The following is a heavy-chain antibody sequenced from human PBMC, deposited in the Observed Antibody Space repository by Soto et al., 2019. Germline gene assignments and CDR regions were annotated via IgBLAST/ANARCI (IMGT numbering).Heavy chain of an antibody. V-gene: IGHV1-18*01. J-gene: IGHJ6*02. CDR3: AREYGMDV. Sequence: ASVKVSCQSSGYTFTKFGISWVRQAPGQGLEWMGWNSAYNDNTNYAQKFQGRVTLTRDTSTKTAFMELRSLTGDDTAVYYCAREYGMDVWGQGTTVTVSS. CDR1: GYTFTKFG. CDR2: NSAYNDNT.